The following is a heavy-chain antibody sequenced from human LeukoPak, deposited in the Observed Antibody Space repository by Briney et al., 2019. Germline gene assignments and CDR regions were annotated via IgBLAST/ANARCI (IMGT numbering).Heavy chain of an antibody. CDR1: GFTFSNYG. CDR2: ISYDGSNK. J-gene: IGHJ6*03. D-gene: IGHD3-10*01. CDR3: ATGFGGFLSLVYMDV. V-gene: IGHV3-30*03. Sequence: PGGSLRRSGAGSGFTFSNYGMHWVRQAPGKGLEWVAVISYDGSNKYYAESVKGRFTISRDNSQNTLYLQMNSLRAEDTAVYYYATGFGGFLSLVYMDVWGKGTTVTISS.